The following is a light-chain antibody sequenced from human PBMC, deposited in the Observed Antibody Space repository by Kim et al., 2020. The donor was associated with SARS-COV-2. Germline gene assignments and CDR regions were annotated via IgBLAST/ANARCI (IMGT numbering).Light chain of an antibody. CDR1: QSISSY. J-gene: IGKJ1*01. V-gene: IGKV1-39*01. Sequence: DIQITQSPSSLSASVGDRVTITCRASQSISSYLNWYQQKPGKAPKLLIYAASSLQSGVPSRFSGSGSGTDFTLTISSLQPEDFATYYGQQSYSTPWTFGQGTKVDIK. CDR3: QQSYSTPWT. CDR2: AAS.